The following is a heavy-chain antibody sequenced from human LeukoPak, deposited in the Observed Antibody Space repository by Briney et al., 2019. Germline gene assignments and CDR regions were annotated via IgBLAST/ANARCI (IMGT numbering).Heavy chain of an antibody. CDR1: GGSISNYF. Sequence: ASETLSLTCTVAGGSISNYFWSWIRQPPGKGLEWVGHVFYNGSTNYNPSLKSRLSMSLDTSRNQLSLNLTSVTAADAATYYCARETMLAGFASGLGFNYWGQGILVIVSS. D-gene: IGHD6-19*01. CDR3: ARETMLAGFASGLGFNY. V-gene: IGHV4-59*01. CDR2: VFYNGST. J-gene: IGHJ4*02.